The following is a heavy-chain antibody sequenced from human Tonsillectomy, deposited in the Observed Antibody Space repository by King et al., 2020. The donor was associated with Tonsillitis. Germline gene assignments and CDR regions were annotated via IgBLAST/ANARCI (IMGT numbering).Heavy chain of an antibody. D-gene: IGHD3-22*01. V-gene: IGHV3-30*02. CDR1: GFTFSSYG. CDR2: IRYDGSNK. Sequence: HVQLVESGGGVVQPGGSLRLSCAASGFTFSSYGMHWVRQAPGKGLEWVAFIRYDGSNKYYADSVKGRFTISRDNSKNTLYLQMNSLRAEDTAVYYCEKDPLSGDSSGYPSYWGQGTLVTVSS. CDR3: EKDPLSGDSSGYPSY. J-gene: IGHJ4*02.